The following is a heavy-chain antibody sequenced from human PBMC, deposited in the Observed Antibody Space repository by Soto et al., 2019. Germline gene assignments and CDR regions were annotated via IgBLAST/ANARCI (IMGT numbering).Heavy chain of an antibody. V-gene: IGHV1-69*14. CDR2: IIPILGTA. CDR3: ARDSSYSYGYHQLYFDY. CDR1: GGTFSSYA. D-gene: IGHD5-18*01. J-gene: IGHJ4*02. Sequence: QVQLVQSGAEVKKPGSSVKVSCKASGGTFSSYAISWVRQAPGQGLEWMGGIIPILGTANYAQEVQGRITIYADKSTGTAYMELSSLRSEDTAVYYCARDSSYSYGYHQLYFDYWGQGTLVTVSS.